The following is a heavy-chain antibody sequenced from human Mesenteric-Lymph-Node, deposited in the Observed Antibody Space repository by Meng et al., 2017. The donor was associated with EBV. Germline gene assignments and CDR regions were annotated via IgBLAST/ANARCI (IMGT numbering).Heavy chain of an antibody. V-gene: IGHV4-34*02. CDR1: GGSFSNYY. D-gene: IGHD2-15*01. CDR3: ARGVQVAWRFDP. CDR2: INHSGSA. Sequence: QWGSGLLKPSEPLPLTCQVSGGSFSNYYWSWIRQTPGKGLEWIGEINHSGSANYNPSLKSRVTISIDTSKNQFSLRLNSVTAADTAVYYCARGVQVAWRFDPWGQGTLVTVSS. J-gene: IGHJ5*02.